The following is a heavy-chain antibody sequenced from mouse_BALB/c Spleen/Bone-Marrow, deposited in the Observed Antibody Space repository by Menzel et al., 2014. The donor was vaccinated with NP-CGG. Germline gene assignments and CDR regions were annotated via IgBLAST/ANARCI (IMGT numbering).Heavy chain of an antibody. CDR3: ARRGDGYYAWFAY. CDR2: IDPANGNT. V-gene: IGHV14-3*02. CDR1: GFNIKDTY. J-gene: IGHJ3*01. Sequence: EVQGVESGAELVKPGASVKLSCTASGFNIKDTYMHWVKQRPEQGLEWIGRIDPANGNTKYDPKFQGKATITAGTSSNTAYLQLSSLTSEDTAVYYCARRGDGYYAWFAYWGQGTLVTVSA. D-gene: IGHD2-3*01.